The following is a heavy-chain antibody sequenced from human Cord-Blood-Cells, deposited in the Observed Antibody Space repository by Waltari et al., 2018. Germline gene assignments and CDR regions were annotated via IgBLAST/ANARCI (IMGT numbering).Heavy chain of an antibody. CDR3: ARATTYYDFWSGRYYFDY. Sequence: QVQLQQWGAGLLKPSETLSLTCAVYGGSFSGYYWSWLRQPPGKGLEWIGEINHSGSTNYNPSLKSRVTISVDTSKNQFSLKLSSVTAADTAVYYCARATTYYDFWSGRYYFDYWGQGTLVTVSS. V-gene: IGHV4-34*01. CDR2: INHSGST. J-gene: IGHJ4*02. D-gene: IGHD3-3*01. CDR1: GGSFSGYY.